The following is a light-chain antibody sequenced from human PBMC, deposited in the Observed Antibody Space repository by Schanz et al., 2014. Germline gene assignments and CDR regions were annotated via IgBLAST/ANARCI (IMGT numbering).Light chain of an antibody. CDR1: SSNIGAGHD. CDR2: GNS. Sequence: QSVLTQPPSVSGAPGQRVTISCTGSSSNIGAGHDVHWYQQLPGTAPKLLIYGNSNRPSGVPDRFSGSKSGTSASLAISGLRSEDEADYYCSTWDDSLTGPVFGGGTKLTVL. V-gene: IGLV1-40*01. J-gene: IGLJ3*02. CDR3: STWDDSLTGPV.